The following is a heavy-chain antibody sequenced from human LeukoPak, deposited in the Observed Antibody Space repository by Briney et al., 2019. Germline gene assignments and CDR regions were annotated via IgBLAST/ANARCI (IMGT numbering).Heavy chain of an antibody. CDR3: AREALTGTTTIWLGP. CDR1: GYTFSGYY. CDR2: INVNSGGT. D-gene: IGHD1-20*01. V-gene: IGHV1-2*02. Sequence: ASVKVSCKASGYTFSGYYMHCVRQAPGQGFEWMRWINVNSGGTDYVQKFQGRVTMTRDTSISTAYMELSRLRSDDTAVYYCAREALTGTTTIWLGPWGQGTLVTVSS. J-gene: IGHJ5*02.